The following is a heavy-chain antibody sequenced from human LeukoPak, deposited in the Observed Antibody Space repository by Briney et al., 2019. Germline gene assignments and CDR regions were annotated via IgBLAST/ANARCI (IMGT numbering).Heavy chain of an antibody. CDR3: ARHDL. Sequence: SETLSLTCAVSGGSISSSGYYWGWIRQPPGKGLEWIGSFYYSGYTYYNPSLKSRVTISVDKSKNQFSPRLNSVTAADTAVYYCARHDLWGQGTLVTVSS. CDR1: GGSISSSGYY. CDR2: FYYSGYT. V-gene: IGHV4-39*01. J-gene: IGHJ4*02.